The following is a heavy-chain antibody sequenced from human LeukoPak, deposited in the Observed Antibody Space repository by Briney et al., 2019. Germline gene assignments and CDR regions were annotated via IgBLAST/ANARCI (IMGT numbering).Heavy chain of an antibody. CDR3: ARDSYFDYWGDV. V-gene: IGHV3-23*01. Sequence: GGSLRLFCAASGFTFRTYAMNWVRQAPGKGLEWVSSISGFSMGPETTHYADSVRGRFIISRDNSKNTLFLQMSSLRVEDTAVYYCARDSYFDYWGDVWGQGTTVTVSS. CDR2: ISGFSMGPETT. CDR1: GFTFRTYA. D-gene: IGHD3-3*01. J-gene: IGHJ6*02.